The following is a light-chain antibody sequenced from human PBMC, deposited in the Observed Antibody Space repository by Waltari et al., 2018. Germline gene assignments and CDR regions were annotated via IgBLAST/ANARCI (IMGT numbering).Light chain of an antibody. CDR3: MIWHNNAWV. V-gene: IGLV5-45*02. CDR2: YISDSDK. CDR1: SGINVGAYR. Sequence: QAVLTQPSSLYASPGASASLTCTFRSGINVGAYRFYWYHQQPGSPPQYLLRYISDSDKQQGSAVPSRFSGSKDPSANAGILLISGLQSDDEADYFCMIWHNNAWVFGGGTKLTVL. J-gene: IGLJ3*02.